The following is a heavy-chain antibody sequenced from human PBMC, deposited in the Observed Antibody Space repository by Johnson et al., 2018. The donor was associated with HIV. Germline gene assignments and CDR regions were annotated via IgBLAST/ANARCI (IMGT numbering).Heavy chain of an antibody. V-gene: IGHV3-9*01. CDR1: AFTFADYA. CDR3: AKSIDAAADDAFDI. D-gene: IGHD6-13*01. Sequence: VQVVESGGGLAQPGRSLRLSCAASAFTFADYAMHWVRQAPGKGLEWVSGISWNSGSVAYADSVKGRLTISSDNAKNSLFLHMNSLRAEDTALYYCAKSIDAAADDAFDIWGQGTMVTVSS. J-gene: IGHJ3*02. CDR2: ISWNSGSV.